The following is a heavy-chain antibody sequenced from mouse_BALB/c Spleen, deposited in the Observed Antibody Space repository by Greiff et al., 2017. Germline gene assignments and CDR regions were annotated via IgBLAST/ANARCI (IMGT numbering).Heavy chain of an antibody. Sequence: VQLQQSGAELVRPGASVTLSCKASGYTFTDYEMHWVKQTPVHGLEWIGAIDPETGGTAYNQKFKGKATLTADKSSSTAYMELRSLTSEDSAVYYCTRETVIYAMDYWGQGTSVTVSS. D-gene: IGHD4-1*01. CDR1: GYTFTDYE. V-gene: IGHV1-15*01. J-gene: IGHJ4*01. CDR3: TRETVIYAMDY. CDR2: IDPETGGT.